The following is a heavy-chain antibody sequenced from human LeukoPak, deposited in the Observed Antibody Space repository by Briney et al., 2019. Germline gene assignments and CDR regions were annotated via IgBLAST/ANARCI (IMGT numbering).Heavy chain of an antibody. J-gene: IGHJ3*02. Sequence: TPGGSLRLSCAASGFTFSSYSMNWVRQAPGKGLEWVSSISSSSSYIYYADSVKGRFTTSRDNAKNSLYLQMNSLRAEDTAVYYCARAGGSYDAFDIWGQGTMVTVSS. CDR1: GFTFSSYS. CDR3: ARAGGSYDAFDI. D-gene: IGHD2-15*01. CDR2: ISSSSSYI. V-gene: IGHV3-21*01.